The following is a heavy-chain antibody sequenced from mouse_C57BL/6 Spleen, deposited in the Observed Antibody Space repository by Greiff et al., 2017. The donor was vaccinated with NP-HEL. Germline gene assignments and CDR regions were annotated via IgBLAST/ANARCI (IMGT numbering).Heavy chain of an antibody. V-gene: IGHV1-82*01. Sequence: QVQLKESGPELVKPGASVKISCKASGYAFSSSWMNWVKQRPGKGLEWIGRIYPGDGDTNYNGKFKGKATLTADKSSSTAYMQLSSLTSEDSAVYFCARYYYSNPWFAYWGQGTLVTVSA. CDR2: IYPGDGDT. D-gene: IGHD2-5*01. CDR1: GYAFSSSW. CDR3: ARYYYSNPWFAY. J-gene: IGHJ3*01.